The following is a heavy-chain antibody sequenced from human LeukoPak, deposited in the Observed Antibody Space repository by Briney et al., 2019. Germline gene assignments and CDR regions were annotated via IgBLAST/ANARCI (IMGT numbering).Heavy chain of an antibody. V-gene: IGHV3-48*04. J-gene: IGHJ6*04. CDR3: AELGITMIGGV. Sequence: GGSLRLSCEASGFTFSAYWMNWVRQAPGKGLEWVSYISSSGSTIYYADSVKGRFTISRDNAKNSLYLQMNSLRAEDTAVYYCAELGITMIGGVWGKGTTVTISS. CDR2: ISSSGSTI. CDR1: GFTFSAYW. D-gene: IGHD3-10*02.